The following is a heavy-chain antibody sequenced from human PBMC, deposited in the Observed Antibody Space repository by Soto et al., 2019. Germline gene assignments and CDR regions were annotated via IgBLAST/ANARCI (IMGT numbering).Heavy chain of an antibody. CDR3: AREYSGSYSVGYYYYGMDV. D-gene: IGHD1-26*01. CDR2: ISYDGSNK. CDR1: GFNFSRYA. Sequence: QVQLVESGGGVVQPGRSLRLPCAASGFNFSRYAMHWVRQAPGKGLEWVAVISYDGSNKYYADPVKGRFTISRDKSKNTLYLQMNSLRAEDTAVYYCAREYSGSYSVGYYYYGMDVWGQGTTVTVSS. J-gene: IGHJ6*02. V-gene: IGHV3-30-3*01.